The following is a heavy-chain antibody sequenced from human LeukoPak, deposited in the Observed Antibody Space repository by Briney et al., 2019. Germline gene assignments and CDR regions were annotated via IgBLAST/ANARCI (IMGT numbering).Heavy chain of an antibody. J-gene: IGHJ2*01. Sequence: PSETLSLTCTVSGRSISSGDSYWTWIRQHPGKGLEWIGYIYYTGSTYYNPSLQSRLTISVGTSKNQFSLKLSAVTAADTAVYYCARAVGYDILTGYNRGWFFDLWGRGTLVTVSS. V-gene: IGHV4-31*03. D-gene: IGHD3-9*01. CDR1: GRSISSGDSY. CDR3: ARAVGYDILTGYNRGWFFDL. CDR2: IYYTGST.